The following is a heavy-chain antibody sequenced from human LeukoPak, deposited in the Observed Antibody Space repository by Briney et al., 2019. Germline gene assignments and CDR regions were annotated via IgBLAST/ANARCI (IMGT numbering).Heavy chain of an antibody. CDR3: ARDLRSTAMVTVGGFDP. J-gene: IGHJ5*02. Sequence: GASVKVSCKTSGYTFTGYYMHWVRQAPGQGLEWMGWISPNSGGTNYAQKFQGRVTMTRDTSISTAYMELSRLRSDDTAVYYCARDLRSTAMVTVGGFDPWGQGNLVTVSS. CDR2: ISPNSGGT. V-gene: IGHV1-2*02. D-gene: IGHD5-18*01. CDR1: GYTFTGYY.